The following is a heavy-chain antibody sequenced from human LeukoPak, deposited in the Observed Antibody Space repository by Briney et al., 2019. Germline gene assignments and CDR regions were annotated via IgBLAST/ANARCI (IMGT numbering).Heavy chain of an antibody. CDR1: GYTFTSYD. CDR2: MNPNSGNT. CDR3: ARLPNSQTIYDSSGYRYDY. D-gene: IGHD3-22*01. V-gene: IGHV1-8*01. J-gene: IGHJ4*02. Sequence: ASVKVSCKASGYTFTSYDINWVRQATGQGLEWIGWMNPNSGNTGYAQKFQGRVTMNRNTSISTAYMELSSVRSEDTAVYYCARLPNSQTIYDSSGYRYDYWGQGTLVTVSS.